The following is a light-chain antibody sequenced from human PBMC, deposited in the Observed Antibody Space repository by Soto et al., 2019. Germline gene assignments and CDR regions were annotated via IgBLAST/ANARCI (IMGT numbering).Light chain of an antibody. CDR2: EVS. V-gene: IGLV2-14*01. J-gene: IGLJ3*02. CDR1: SSDVGGYNY. CDR3: SSYTDSSGRV. Sequence: QSALTQPASVSGSPGQSITISCTGTSSDVGGYNYVSWYQQHPGKAPKLMIYEVSNRPSGVSNRFSGSKSGNTASLTISGLQAEDEADYYCSSYTDSSGRVFGGGTKLTVL.